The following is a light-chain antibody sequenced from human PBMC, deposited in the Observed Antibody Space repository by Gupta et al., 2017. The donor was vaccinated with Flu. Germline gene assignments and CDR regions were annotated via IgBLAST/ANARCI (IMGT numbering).Light chain of an antibody. J-gene: IGKJ1*01. CDR1: QSISNR. CDR3: QQDDYYWT. V-gene: IGKV1-5*03. Sequence: SPSTLSASVGDRVTITCRASQSISNRLGWYQQKAGKPPKILIYKASTVEGGVPSRFSGSGSGKQFTLTISSLQHDDFATYYCQQDDYYWTFGQGTKVEI. CDR2: KAS.